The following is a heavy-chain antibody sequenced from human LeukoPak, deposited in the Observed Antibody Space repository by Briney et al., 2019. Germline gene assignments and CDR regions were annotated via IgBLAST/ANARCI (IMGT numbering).Heavy chain of an antibody. J-gene: IGHJ6*02. V-gene: IGHV3-30*04. Sequence: GGSLRLSCAASGFTFSSYAMHWVRQAPGKGLEWVAVISYDGSNKYYADSVKGRFTISRDNSKNTLYLQMSSLRAEDTAVYYCARVLSSGVGTYYYYYYGMDVWGQGTTVTVSS. CDR1: GFTFSSYA. CDR3: ARVLSSGVGTYYYYYYGMDV. CDR2: ISYDGSNK.